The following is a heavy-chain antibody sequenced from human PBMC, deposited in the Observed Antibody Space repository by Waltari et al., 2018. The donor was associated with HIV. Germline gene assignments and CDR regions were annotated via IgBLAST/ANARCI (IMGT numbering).Heavy chain of an antibody. J-gene: IGHJ5*02. CDR3: STSRPGAMFGDA. CDR2: MNPSTGNA. D-gene: IGHD3-3*01. CDR1: GYPFPNYD. V-gene: IGHV1-8*01. Sequence: QGQLVQSGAEVKQSGASVRLSCKATGYPFPNYDINWLRQATGQGLEWMGWMNPSTGNAGYAHNFQGRVTMTRDIPINTAYMDLSGLTSHDTAVYYCSTSRPGAMFGDAWGQGTLVTVSS.